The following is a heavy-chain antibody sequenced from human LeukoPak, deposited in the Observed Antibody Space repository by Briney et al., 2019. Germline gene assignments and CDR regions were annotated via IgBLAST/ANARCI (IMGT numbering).Heavy chain of an antibody. D-gene: IGHD3-22*01. CDR3: ARATYYYDSSEDFDY. V-gene: IGHV1-18*01. J-gene: IGHJ4*02. CDR2: ISAYNGNT. Sequence: ASVKVSCKASGYTFTSYGISWVRQAPGQGLEWMGWISAYNGNTNYAQKLQGRVTMTTDTSTSTAYMELRSLRSDDTAVYHCARATYYYDSSEDFDYWGQGTLVTVSS. CDR1: GYTFTSYG.